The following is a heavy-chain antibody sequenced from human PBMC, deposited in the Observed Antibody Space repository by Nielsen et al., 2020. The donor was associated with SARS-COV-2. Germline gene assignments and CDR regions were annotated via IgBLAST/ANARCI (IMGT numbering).Heavy chain of an antibody. CDR3: VTYDETGFH. Sequence: GGSLRLSCAASGFRFNVYSMSWVRQAPGKGPEWLSYISRTSDTKYYADSVKGRFTISRGNGDNLLFLQLDSLKVEDTAVFYCVTYDETGFHWGQGTLVTVSS. CDR1: GFRFNVYS. J-gene: IGHJ4*02. D-gene: IGHD3-22*01. V-gene: IGHV3-48*01. CDR2: ISRTSDTK.